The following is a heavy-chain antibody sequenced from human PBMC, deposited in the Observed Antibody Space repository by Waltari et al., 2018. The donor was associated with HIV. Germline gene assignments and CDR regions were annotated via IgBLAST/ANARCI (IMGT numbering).Heavy chain of an antibody. CDR2: VSAHNGNT. Sequence: QVHLVQSGAEVKKPGASVKVSCKASGYTFTSYGISWVRQAPGQGLEWMGWVSAHNGNTNYAQNLQCRGTMTTDTSTNTAYMELRSLRSDDTAVYYCARTYYYDSPREFDYWGQGTLVTVSS. V-gene: IGHV1-18*01. CDR3: ARTYYYDSPREFDY. J-gene: IGHJ4*02. D-gene: IGHD3-22*01. CDR1: GYTFTSYG.